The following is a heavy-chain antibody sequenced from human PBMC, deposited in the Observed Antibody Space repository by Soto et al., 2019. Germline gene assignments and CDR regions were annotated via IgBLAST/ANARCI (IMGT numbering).Heavy chain of an antibody. CDR1: GFTFSSYT. CDR3: AKDGTFFGVAPTPYYFDS. Sequence: GGSLRLSCAASGFTFSSYTMNWVRQAPGKGLEWVSSIGSSSTYIYYADSVKGRFTISRDNSKSTLYLQMNSLRAEDTAVYYCAKDGTFFGVAPTPYYFDSWRHATLVTVS. V-gene: IGHV3-21*01. J-gene: IGHJ4*01. D-gene: IGHD3-3*01. CDR2: IGSSSTYI.